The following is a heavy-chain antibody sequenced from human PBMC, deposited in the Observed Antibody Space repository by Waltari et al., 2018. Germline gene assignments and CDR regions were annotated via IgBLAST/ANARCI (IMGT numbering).Heavy chain of an antibody. J-gene: IGHJ4*02. V-gene: IGHV1-2*02. CDR3: ARGSRYCSSTSCGLWDY. Sequence: QGQLGQSGDEVKKPGDSVKVSCTASGDTITGSCMHWVRQAAGQGLVWMGWINHKRGGTNYEQKLQGRVTMTRDTSISTAYMELSRLRSDDMAVYYCARGSRYCSSTSCGLWDYWGQGTLVTVSS. D-gene: IGHD2-2*01. CDR1: GDTITGSC. CDR2: INHKRGGT.